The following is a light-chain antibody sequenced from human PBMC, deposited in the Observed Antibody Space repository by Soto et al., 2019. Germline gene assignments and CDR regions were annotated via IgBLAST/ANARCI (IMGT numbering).Light chain of an antibody. Sequence: EIVMTKSAATLSVSPGGRATVSCRANQSVGSDFAWYQQNPGQAPRLVIHDIFTRATGVPTRSSGSGSGTEFTLTISSLQSEDFAVYYCQQYSNWLCTFGQVTKVDIK. CDR2: DIF. J-gene: IGKJ1*01. V-gene: IGKV3D-15*01. CDR1: QSVGSD. CDR3: QQYSNWLCT.